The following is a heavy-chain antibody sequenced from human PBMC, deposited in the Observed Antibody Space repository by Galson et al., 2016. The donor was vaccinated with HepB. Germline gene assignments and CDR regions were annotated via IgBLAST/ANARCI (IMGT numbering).Heavy chain of an antibody. CDR2: ISYDGSNK. CDR1: GFTFSSYA. D-gene: IGHD6-19*01. CDR3: ARDSSGWYGIFDY. J-gene: IGHJ4*02. V-gene: IGHV3-30*04. Sequence: SLRLSCAASGFTFSSYAMHWVRQAPGKGLEWVAVISYDGSNKYYADSVKGRFTNSRDNSKNTLYLQMNSLRAEDTAVYYCARDSSGWYGIFDYWGQGTLVTVSS.